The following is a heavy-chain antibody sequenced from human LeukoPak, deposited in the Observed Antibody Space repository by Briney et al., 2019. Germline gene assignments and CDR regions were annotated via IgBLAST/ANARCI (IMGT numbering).Heavy chain of an antibody. Sequence: GGSLRLSCAASGFTFSNFAMNWVRQAPGQGLEWVAFISYDGSIKSYADSVKGRFAVSRDNSKNTLYLQMNSLRPEDTAFYYCAKSYDNGWYVCDYWGQGTLVTVSS. CDR3: AKSYDNGWYVCDY. D-gene: IGHD6-19*01. V-gene: IGHV3-30*09. J-gene: IGHJ4*02. CDR2: ISYDGSIK. CDR1: GFTFSNFA.